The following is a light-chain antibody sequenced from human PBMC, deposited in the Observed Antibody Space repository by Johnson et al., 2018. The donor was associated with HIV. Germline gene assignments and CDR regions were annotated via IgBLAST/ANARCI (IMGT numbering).Light chain of an antibody. V-gene: IGLV1-51*02. CDR2: ENN. Sequence: QPVLTQPPSVSAAPGQKVTISCSGSSSNIGNNYVSWYQQLPGTAPKLLIYENNKRPSGIPDRFSGSKSGTSATLGITGLQTVDEADYYCGTWDSSLSVFYVFGTGTKVTVL. CDR1: SSNIGNNY. CDR3: GTWDSSLSVFYV. J-gene: IGLJ1*01.